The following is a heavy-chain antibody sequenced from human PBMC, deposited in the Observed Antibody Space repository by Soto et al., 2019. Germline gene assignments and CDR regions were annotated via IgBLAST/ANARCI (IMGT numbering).Heavy chain of an antibody. V-gene: IGHV5-51*01. CDR2: IYPGDSDT. D-gene: IGHD3-22*01. Sequence: EVQLVQSGAEVKKPGESLKISCKGSGYSFTSYWIGWVRQMPGKGLEWMGIIYPGDSDTRYSPSFQGQVTISADKSSSTAYVQWSSLKASDTAMYYCARRAYYDCSGYSGDAFDIWGQGTVVTVSS. CDR3: ARRAYYDCSGYSGDAFDI. CDR1: GYSFTSYW. J-gene: IGHJ3*02.